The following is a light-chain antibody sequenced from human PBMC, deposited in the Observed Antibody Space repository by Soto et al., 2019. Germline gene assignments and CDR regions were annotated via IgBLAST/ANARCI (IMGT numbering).Light chain of an antibody. V-gene: IGKV1-5*01. J-gene: IGKJ4*01. CDR1: QSVSAW. CDR3: QQYSTYSLT. Sequence: DIQMTQSPSTLSASVGDRVTISCRASQSVSAWLAWYQQKPGNAPKLLISDASSLKSGVPSRFSGSGYGTEFNLIISSLQPEDFATYYCQQYSTYSLTLGGGTKVEIK. CDR2: DAS.